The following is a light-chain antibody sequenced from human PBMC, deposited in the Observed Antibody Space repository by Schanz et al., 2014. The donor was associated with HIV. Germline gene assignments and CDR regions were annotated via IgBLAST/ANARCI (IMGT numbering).Light chain of an antibody. J-gene: IGKJ3*01. Sequence: VLTQSPGTLSLSPGDRATLSCRSSQNVRSNYLAWYQQKPGQAPRLLIYGASSRATGIPDRFSGSGSGTDFTLTISRLEPEDFAVYYCQQYGSSFGPGTKVEIK. CDR1: QNVRSNY. CDR2: GAS. CDR3: QQYGSS. V-gene: IGKV3-20*01.